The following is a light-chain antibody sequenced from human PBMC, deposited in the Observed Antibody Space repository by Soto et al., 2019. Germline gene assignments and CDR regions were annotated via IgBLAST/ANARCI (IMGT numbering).Light chain of an antibody. CDR2: GAS. CDR1: QSVSISY. Sequence: EIVLTQSPGTLSLSPGERATLSCRAGQSVSISYLAWYQQKPGQAPRLLIYGASSRATGIPDRFSGSGSGTDFTLTISRLEPEDVAVYYCQQYVNFVWTFGQGTKVDIK. V-gene: IGKV3-20*01. J-gene: IGKJ1*01. CDR3: QQYVNFVWT.